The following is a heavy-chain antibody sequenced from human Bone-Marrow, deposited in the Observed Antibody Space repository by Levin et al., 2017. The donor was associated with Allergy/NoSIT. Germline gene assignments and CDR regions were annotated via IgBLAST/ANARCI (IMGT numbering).Heavy chain of an antibody. V-gene: IGHV1-2*02. D-gene: IGHD4-17*01. CDR2: VNCNSGDT. Sequence: ASVKVSCEAAGYTFTDHYMHWVRQAPGQGLEWMGWVNCNSGDTHYAQKFQDRVTMTRDTSITTAYIEVSSRRFDDTALYCCERHEDGDYVQNFDYWGQGTLVTVSS. CDR3: ERHEDGDYVQNFDY. CDR1: GYTFTDHY. J-gene: IGHJ4*02.